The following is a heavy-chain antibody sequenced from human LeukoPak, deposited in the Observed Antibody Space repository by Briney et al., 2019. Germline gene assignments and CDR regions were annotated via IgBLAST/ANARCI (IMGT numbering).Heavy chain of an antibody. J-gene: IGHJ4*02. CDR1: AYSISSGYY. Sequence: PSETLSLTCTVSAYSISSGYYWGWIRQPPGKGLEWIGSIYHSGNTYYNPSLKSRVTMSVDTSKNQFSLKLNSVTAADTAVYYCARDAVVPASLLDYWGQGTLVTVSS. CDR2: IYHSGNT. D-gene: IGHD2-2*01. V-gene: IGHV4-38-2*02. CDR3: ARDAVVPASLLDY.